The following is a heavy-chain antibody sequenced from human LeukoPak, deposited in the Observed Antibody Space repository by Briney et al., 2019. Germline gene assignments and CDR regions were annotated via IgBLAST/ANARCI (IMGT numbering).Heavy chain of an antibody. CDR1: GYTFTGYY. CDR2: INPNSGGT. J-gene: IGHJ4*02. Sequence: SVKVSCKASGYTFTGYYMHWVRQAPGQGLEWMGWINPNSGGTNYAQKFQGRVTMTRDTSISTAYMELSRLRSDGTAVYYCARGGGYDSSGYYYIDFDYWGQGTLVTVSS. D-gene: IGHD3-22*01. V-gene: IGHV1-2*02. CDR3: ARGGGYDSSGYYYIDFDY.